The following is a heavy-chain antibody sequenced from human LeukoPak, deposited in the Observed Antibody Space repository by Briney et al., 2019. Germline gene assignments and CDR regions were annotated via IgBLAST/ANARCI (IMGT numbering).Heavy chain of an antibody. CDR1: GGSFSGYY. V-gene: IGHV4-34*01. D-gene: IGHD6-6*01. J-gene: IGHJ6*02. CDR3: ARGGEQLGYYYYYGMGV. Sequence: SETLSLTCAVYGGSFSGYYWSWIRQPPGKGLEWIGEINHSGSTNYNPSLKSRVTISVDTSKNQFSLKLSSVTAADTAVYYCARGGEQLGYYYYYGMGVWGQGTTVTVSS. CDR2: INHSGST.